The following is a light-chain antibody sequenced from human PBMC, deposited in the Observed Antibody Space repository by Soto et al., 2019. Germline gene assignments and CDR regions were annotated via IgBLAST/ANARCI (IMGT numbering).Light chain of an antibody. CDR2: KNN. CDR3: AAWDDSLSAWV. Sequence: QSVLTQPPSASGTPGQRVTISCSGGSYNVGKNLVYWYQQRPGTAPKLIIFKNNQRPSGVPDRFSGSNSGSSASLAISGLRSEDEDDYLCAAWDDSLSAWVFGGGTKVTV. J-gene: IGLJ3*02. V-gene: IGLV1-47*01. CDR1: SYNVGKNL.